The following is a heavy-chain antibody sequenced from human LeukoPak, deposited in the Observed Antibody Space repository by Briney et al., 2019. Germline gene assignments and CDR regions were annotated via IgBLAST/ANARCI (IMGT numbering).Heavy chain of an antibody. Sequence: PGGSLRLSCAASGFTFSSYGMHWVRQAPGKGLEWVAVISYDGSNKYYADSVKGRFTISRDNSKNTLYLQMNSLRAEDTAVYYCAKGPAPSGYDFDYWGQGTLVTVSS. J-gene: IGHJ4*02. D-gene: IGHD5-12*01. CDR1: GFTFSSYG. V-gene: IGHV3-30*18. CDR3: AKGPAPSGYDFDY. CDR2: ISYDGSNK.